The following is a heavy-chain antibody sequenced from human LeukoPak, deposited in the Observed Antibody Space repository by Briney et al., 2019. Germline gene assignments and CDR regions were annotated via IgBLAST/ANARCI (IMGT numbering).Heavy chain of an antibody. CDR1: GYTFTSYY. CDR3: AREQNLGDNWFDP. V-gene: IGHV1-2*02. Sequence: ASVKVSCMVSGYTFTSYYMHWGRQAPGQGLEWMGWVNPDSGGTNYAQKFQGRVTMPRHTSISTASMELSRLRSDDTALYYCAREQNLGDNWFDPWGHGTLVTVSS. D-gene: IGHD3-16*01. CDR2: VNPDSGGT. J-gene: IGHJ5*02.